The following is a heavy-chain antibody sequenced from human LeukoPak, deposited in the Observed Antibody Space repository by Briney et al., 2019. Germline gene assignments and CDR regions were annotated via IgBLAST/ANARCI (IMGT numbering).Heavy chain of an antibody. Sequence: SETLSLTCTVSGGSISSYYWSWIRQPPGKGLEWIGYIYYSGSTNYNPSLKSRVTISVDTSQNQFYLRLTSVTAADTAVYYCARDGYSGYGYWGQGTLVTVSS. V-gene: IGHV4-59*01. CDR2: IYYSGST. D-gene: IGHD5-12*01. J-gene: IGHJ4*02. CDR1: GGSISSYY. CDR3: ARDGYSGYGY.